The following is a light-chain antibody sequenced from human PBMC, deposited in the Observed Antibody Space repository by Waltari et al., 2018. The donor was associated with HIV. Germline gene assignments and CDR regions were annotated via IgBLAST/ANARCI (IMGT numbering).Light chain of an antibody. J-gene: IGLJ2*01. V-gene: IGLV2-14*01. Sequence: QSALTQPASVSGSPGQSITISCTGTSSDVGGYNYVSWYQQHPGKAPKLIIYEVSNRASGVSHRFSGSKSGNTASLTISELQAEDEADYYCSSYTSSKTRVFGGGTKLTVL. CDR1: SSDVGGYNY. CDR3: SSYTSSKTRV. CDR2: EVS.